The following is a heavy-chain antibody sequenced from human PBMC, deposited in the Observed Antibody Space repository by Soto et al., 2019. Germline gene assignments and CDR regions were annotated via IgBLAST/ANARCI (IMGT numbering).Heavy chain of an antibody. J-gene: IGHJ5*02. CDR2: INAGNGNT. D-gene: IGHD7-27*01. V-gene: IGHV1-3*01. CDR3: ARVTLGIKWFDP. Sequence: ASVKVSCKASGYTFTSYAMHWVRQAPGQRLEWMGWINAGNGNTKYSQRFQGRVTITRDTSASTAYMELSSLRSEDTAVYYCARVTLGIKWFDPWGQGTLVTVSS. CDR1: GYTFTSYA.